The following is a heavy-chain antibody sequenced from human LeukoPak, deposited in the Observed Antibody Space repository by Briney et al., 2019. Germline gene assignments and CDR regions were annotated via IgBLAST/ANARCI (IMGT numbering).Heavy chain of an antibody. CDR3: ASPLGDSRSYYHY. D-gene: IGHD1-26*01. CDR1: GCSFTTCW. CDR2: IYPGDSDT. V-gene: IGHV5-51*01. J-gene: IGHJ4*02. Sequence: GESRKISCKGSGCSFTTCWVGWVRQMPGKGLEWMGNIYPGDSDTRYSPSFQGQVTISADKSISTAYLQWSSLKASDTAMYYCASPLGDSRSYYHYWGQGTLVTVSS.